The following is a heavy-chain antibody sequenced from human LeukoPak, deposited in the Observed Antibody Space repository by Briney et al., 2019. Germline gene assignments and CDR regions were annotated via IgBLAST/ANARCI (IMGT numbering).Heavy chain of an antibody. CDR1: GYTFTSYA. D-gene: IGHD3-22*01. V-gene: IGHV1-69*04. J-gene: IGHJ4*02. CDR2: IIPILGIA. Sequence: SVKVSCKASGYTFTSYAISWVRQAPGQGLEWMGRIIPILGIANYAQKFQGRVTITADKSTSTAYMELSSLRSEDTAVYYCAGEYYYDSSGYYRYFDYWGQGTLVTVSS. CDR3: AGEYYYDSSGYYRYFDY.